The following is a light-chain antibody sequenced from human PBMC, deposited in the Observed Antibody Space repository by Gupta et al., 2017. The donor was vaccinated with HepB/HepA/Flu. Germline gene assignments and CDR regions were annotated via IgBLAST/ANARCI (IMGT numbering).Light chain of an antibody. J-gene: IGKJ1*01. CDR2: WAS. CDR3: QQVDLTPWT. V-gene: IGKV4-1*01. CDR1: QSGLYSSENKNY. Sequence: DIVMTQSPDSLAVSLGERATINCKSSQSGLYSSENKNYLAWYQQKPGQSPKLLIYWASTRESGIPDRFSGRGSETDLTLTISSLQAEDVAVYYCQQVDLTPWTFGQGTKLEIK.